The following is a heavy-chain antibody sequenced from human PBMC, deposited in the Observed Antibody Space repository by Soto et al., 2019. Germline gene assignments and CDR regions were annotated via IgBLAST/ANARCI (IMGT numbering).Heavy chain of an antibody. CDR3: AITKGGPTIAAGHYFDY. V-gene: IGHV3-23*01. CDR2: ISGSGGST. CDR1: GFTFSSYA. D-gene: IGHD6-6*01. Sequence: GGSLRLSCAASGFTFSSYAMSWVRQAPGKGLEWVSAISGSGGSTYYADSVKGRFTISRDNSKNTLYLQMNSLRAEDTAVYYCAITKGGPTIAAGHYFDYWGQGTLVTVSS. J-gene: IGHJ4*02.